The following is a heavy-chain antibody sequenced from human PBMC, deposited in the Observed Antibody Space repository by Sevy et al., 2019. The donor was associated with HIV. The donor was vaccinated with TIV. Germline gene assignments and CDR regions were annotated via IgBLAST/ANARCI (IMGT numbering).Heavy chain of an antibody. CDR1: GFTFSSYG. J-gene: IGHJ2*01. CDR3: ARVGEDYYDSSGYRSRYFDL. V-gene: IGHV3-33*01. Sequence: GGSLRLSCAASGFTFSSYGMHWVRQAPGKGPEWVAVIWYDGSNKYYADSVKGRFTISRDNSKNTLYLQRNSLRAEDTAVYYCARVGEDYYDSSGYRSRYFDLWGRGTLVTVSS. CDR2: IWYDGSNK. D-gene: IGHD3-22*01.